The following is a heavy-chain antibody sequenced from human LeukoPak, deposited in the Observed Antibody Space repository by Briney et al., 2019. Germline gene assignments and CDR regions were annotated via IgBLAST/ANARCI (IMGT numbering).Heavy chain of an antibody. J-gene: IGHJ4*02. CDR1: GGSFSAYY. D-gene: IGHD6-19*01. Sequence: SETLSLNCAVYGGSFSAYYWSWIRQPPGKGLEWIGEINHSGSTNYNPSLKSRVTISVDTSKNQFSLKLSSVTAADTAVYYCARGQGGRIAVAGYFDYWGQGTLVTVSS. V-gene: IGHV4-34*01. CDR3: ARGQGGRIAVAGYFDY. CDR2: INHSGST.